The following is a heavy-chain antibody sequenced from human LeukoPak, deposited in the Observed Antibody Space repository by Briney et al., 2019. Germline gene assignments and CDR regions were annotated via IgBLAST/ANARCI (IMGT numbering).Heavy chain of an antibody. Sequence: PGGSLRLSCAASGFTFSSYNMNWVRQAPGKGLEWVSSISSGSNYIYYADSVKGRFTISRDNAKNSLYLQMNSLRADDAAVYYCARDLRLWGQGTLVTVSS. V-gene: IGHV3-21*01. J-gene: IGHJ4*02. CDR2: ISSGSNYI. CDR3: ARDLRL. CDR1: GFTFSSYN.